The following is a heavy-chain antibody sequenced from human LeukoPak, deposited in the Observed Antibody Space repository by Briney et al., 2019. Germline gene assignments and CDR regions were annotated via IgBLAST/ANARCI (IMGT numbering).Heavy chain of an antibody. CDR2: IGGSGGGT. Sequence: GGSLRLSCAASGFTFSTYAMTWVRQAPGKGLEWVSGIGGSGGGTYHADSVKGRFTISRDNSNNTLYLQMNSLRADDTAVYYCAKGTAALRYYAMDVWGRGTTVTVSS. J-gene: IGHJ6*02. CDR3: AKGTAALRYYAMDV. V-gene: IGHV3-23*01. CDR1: GFTFSTYA. D-gene: IGHD6-6*01.